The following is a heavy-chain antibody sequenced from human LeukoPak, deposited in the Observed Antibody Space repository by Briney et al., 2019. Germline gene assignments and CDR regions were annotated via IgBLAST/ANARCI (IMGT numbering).Heavy chain of an antibody. J-gene: IGHJ6*02. CDR2: ISAYNGNT. CDR3: VRDRNWNYQLIYYYYGMDV. V-gene: IGHV1-18*01. Sequence: ASVKVSCKASGYTFTSYGISWVRQAPGQGLEWMGWISAYNGNTNYAQKLQGRVTMTTDTSTSTAYMELRSLRSDDTAVYYCVRDRNWNYQLIYYYYGMDVWGQGTTVTVSS. D-gene: IGHD1-7*01. CDR1: GYTFTSYG.